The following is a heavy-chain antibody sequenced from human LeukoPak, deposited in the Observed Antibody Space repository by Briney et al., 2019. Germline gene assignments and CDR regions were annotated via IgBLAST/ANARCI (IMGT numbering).Heavy chain of an antibody. J-gene: IGHJ4*02. V-gene: IGHV3-33*01. CDR3: TRYNNDHLDY. D-gene: IGHD1-14*01. Sequence: GGSLRLSCAGSGFTFGGYGMHWFRQTPGKGLEWVAVIAYDGSRAFCADSVKGRFTISRDNSKNTMSVQMDDLRAEDTAVYYCTRYNNDHLDYWGQGTLVTVSS. CDR1: GFTFGGYG. CDR2: IAYDGSRA.